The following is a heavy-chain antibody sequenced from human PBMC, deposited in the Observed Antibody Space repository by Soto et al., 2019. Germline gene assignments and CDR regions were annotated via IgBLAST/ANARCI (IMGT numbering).Heavy chain of an antibody. CDR1: GGSISSGGYY. Sequence: SETLSLTCTVSGGSISSGGYYWSWIRQHPGKGLEWIGYIYYSGSTYYNPSLKSRVTISVDTSKNQFSLKLSSVTAADTAAYYCARVLGYCSSTSCYYYYYYGMDVWGQGTTVTVSS. J-gene: IGHJ6*02. D-gene: IGHD2-2*01. CDR2: IYYSGST. V-gene: IGHV4-31*03. CDR3: ARVLGYCSSTSCYYYYYYGMDV.